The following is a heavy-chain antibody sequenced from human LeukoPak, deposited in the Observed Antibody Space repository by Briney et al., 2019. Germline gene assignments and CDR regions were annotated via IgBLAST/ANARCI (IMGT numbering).Heavy chain of an antibody. J-gene: IGHJ3*02. V-gene: IGHV4-39*01. Sequence: SETLSLTCTVSGGSISSSSYYWGWIRQPPGKGLEWIGSIYYSGSTYYNPSLKSRVTISVDTSKNQFSLKLSSVTAADTAVYYCARLVIVGATLEDGAFDIWGQGTMVTVSS. CDR1: GGSISSSSYY. CDR3: ARLVIVGATLEDGAFDI. D-gene: IGHD1-26*01. CDR2: IYYSGST.